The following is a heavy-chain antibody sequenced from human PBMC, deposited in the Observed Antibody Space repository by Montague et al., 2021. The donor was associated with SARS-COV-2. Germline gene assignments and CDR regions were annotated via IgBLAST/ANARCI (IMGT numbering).Heavy chain of an antibody. D-gene: IGHD4-17*01. CDR3: ARGRTVTTFYYYYYGMDV. Sequence: SETLSLPCAVYGGSFSGYYWSWIRQPPGKGLEWIGEINHSGSTNYNPSLKSRVTISVDTSKNQFSLKLSSVTAADTAVYYCARGRTVTTFYYYYYGMDVWGQGTTVTVSS. CDR2: INHSGST. CDR1: GGSFSGYY. V-gene: IGHV4-34*01. J-gene: IGHJ6*02.